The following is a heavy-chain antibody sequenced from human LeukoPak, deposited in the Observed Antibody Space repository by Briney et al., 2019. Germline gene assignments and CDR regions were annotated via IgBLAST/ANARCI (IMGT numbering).Heavy chain of an antibody. CDR1: GGTFSSYS. Sequence: GASVKVSCKASGGTFSSYSISWVRQAPGQGLEWIGRIIPIFGIANYAQKFQGRVTITADKSTSTAYMELSSLRYEDTAVYYCARDYGGNASPWYFDLWGRGTLVTVSS. CDR3: ARDYGGNASPWYFDL. D-gene: IGHD4-23*01. J-gene: IGHJ2*01. V-gene: IGHV1-69*04. CDR2: IIPIFGIA.